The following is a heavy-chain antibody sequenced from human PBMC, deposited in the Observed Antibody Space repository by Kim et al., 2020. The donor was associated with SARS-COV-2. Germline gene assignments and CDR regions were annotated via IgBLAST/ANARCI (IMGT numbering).Heavy chain of an antibody. Sequence: ADSVKGRLTISRDNSKNTLYLQMNSLRAEDTAVYYCAKTYSSSWYDAFDIWGQGTMVTVSS. J-gene: IGHJ3*02. CDR3: AKTYSSSWYDAFDI. V-gene: IGHV3-33*06. D-gene: IGHD6-13*01.